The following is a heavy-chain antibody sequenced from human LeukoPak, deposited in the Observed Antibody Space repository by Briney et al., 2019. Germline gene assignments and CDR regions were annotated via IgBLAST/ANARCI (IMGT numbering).Heavy chain of an antibody. D-gene: IGHD2-2*01. J-gene: IGHJ4*02. Sequence: GGSRKLSWPAFGLTFSSNSMNWFGRAQGKGLNGVSSISSSSSYIYYADSVKGRFTISRDNAKNSLYLQMNSLRAEDTAVYYCARGGTYQPLLGYWGQGTLVTVSS. CDR2: ISSSSSYI. CDR1: GLTFSSNS. CDR3: ARGGTYQPLLGY. V-gene: IGHV3-21*01.